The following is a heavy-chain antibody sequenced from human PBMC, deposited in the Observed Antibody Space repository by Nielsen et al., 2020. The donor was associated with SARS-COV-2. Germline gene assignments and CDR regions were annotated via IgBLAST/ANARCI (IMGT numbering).Heavy chain of an antibody. CDR1: AFTFSTYW. J-gene: IGHJ6*02. D-gene: IGHD3-10*01. CDR3: TKVLASGGSRYMDV. V-gene: IGHV3-74*01. CDR2: INSDGSST. Sequence: GESLKISCAASAFTFSTYWMHWVRQAPGKGLVWVSRINSDGSSTSYADSVKGRFTVSRDNSRNTLYLQMNGLRVDDTALYYCTKVLASGGSRYMDVWGQGTTVTVSS.